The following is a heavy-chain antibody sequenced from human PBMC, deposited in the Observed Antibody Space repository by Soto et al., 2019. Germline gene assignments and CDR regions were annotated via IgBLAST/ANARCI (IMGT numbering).Heavy chain of an antibody. CDR3: VRYKGIAVAGSQGFDP. CDR2: INPIFGTA. Sequence: SVKVSCKASGCTFSSYSISWVRQAPGQGLEWMGGINPIFGTANYAQKFQGRVTITADESTSTAYMELSRLRSEDTAVYYCVRYKGIAVAGSQGFDPWGQGTLVTVSS. V-gene: IGHV1-69*13. D-gene: IGHD6-19*01. CDR1: GCTFSSYS. J-gene: IGHJ5*02.